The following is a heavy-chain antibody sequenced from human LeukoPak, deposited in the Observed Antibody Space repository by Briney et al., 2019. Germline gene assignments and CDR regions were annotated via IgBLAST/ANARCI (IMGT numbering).Heavy chain of an antibody. CDR2: ISFDGSNK. CDR3: AKEATIAVAAPYGWFDT. Sequence: TGGSLRLSCAASGFTFSSYGMHWVRQAPGKGLEWVAVISFDGSNKYYADSVKGRFTISRDNSKNTLYLQMKSLRAEDTAVYSCAKEATIAVAAPYGWFDTGGQGTLFTVS. D-gene: IGHD6-19*01. CDR1: GFTFSSYG. V-gene: IGHV3-30*18. J-gene: IGHJ5*02.